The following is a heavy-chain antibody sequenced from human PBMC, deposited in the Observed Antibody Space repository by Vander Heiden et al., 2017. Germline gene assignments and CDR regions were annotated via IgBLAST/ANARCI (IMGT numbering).Heavy chain of an antibody. CDR3: AKDRGLWFGESFDY. CDR1: GFTFSSYA. J-gene: IGHJ4*02. CDR2: ISGSGGST. D-gene: IGHD3-10*01. V-gene: IGHV3-23*01. Sequence: EVQLLESGGGLVQPGGSLRLSCAASGFTFSSYAMSLVRQVPGKGLEWVSAISGSGGSTYYADSVKGRFTISRDNSKNTLYLQMNSLRAEDTAVYYCAKDRGLWFGESFDYWGQGTLVTVSS.